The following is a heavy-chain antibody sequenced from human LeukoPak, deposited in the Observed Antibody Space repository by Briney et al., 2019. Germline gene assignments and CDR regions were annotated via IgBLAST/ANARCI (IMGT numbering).Heavy chain of an antibody. V-gene: IGHV4-39*07. Sequence: SETLSLTCTVSGGSISSRSYYWGWIRQPPGKGLEWIVEINHSGSTNYNPSLKSRVTISVDTSKNQFSLKLSSVTAADTAVYYCARAVAGPRKQLLGWFDPWGQGTLVTVSS. D-gene: IGHD6-19*01. CDR3: ARAVAGPRKQLLGWFDP. CDR2: INHSGST. CDR1: GGSISSRSYY. J-gene: IGHJ5*02.